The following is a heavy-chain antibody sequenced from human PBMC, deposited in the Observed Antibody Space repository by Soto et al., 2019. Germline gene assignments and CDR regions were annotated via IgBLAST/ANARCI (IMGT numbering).Heavy chain of an antibody. D-gene: IGHD4-4*01. CDR1: GFTFSPFW. CDR3: ARGSNHFDY. CDR2: INSDGNST. Sequence: EVQLVESGGGLVQPGGSLRLSCAASGFTFSPFWMHWVRQVPGKGPVWVSRINSDGNSTRYADSVKGRFTISRDNAKNTLYLQKNSLRAEDTAVYYCARGSNHFDYCGQGTLVTVSS. V-gene: IGHV3-74*01. J-gene: IGHJ4*02.